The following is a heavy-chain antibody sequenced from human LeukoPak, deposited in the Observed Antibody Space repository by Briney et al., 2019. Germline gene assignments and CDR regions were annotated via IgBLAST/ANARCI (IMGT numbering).Heavy chain of an antibody. CDR3: ARLLSGYDHCYFDY. CDR1: GGSISSYY. D-gene: IGHD5-12*01. J-gene: IGHJ4*02. Sequence: SETLSLTCTVSGGSISSYYWSWIRQPPGKGLEWIGYIYYSGSINYNPSLKSRVTISVDTSKNQFSLKLSSVTAADTAVYYCARLLSGYDHCYFDYWGQGTLVTVSS. V-gene: IGHV4-59*01. CDR2: IYYSGSI.